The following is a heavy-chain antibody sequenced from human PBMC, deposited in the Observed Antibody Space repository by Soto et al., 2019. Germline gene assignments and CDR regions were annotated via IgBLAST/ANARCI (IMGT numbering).Heavy chain of an antibody. CDR3: ARWGNGKILDN. Sequence: GGSLSLSCAASGFHFSSHGMHWVRQAPGKGLEWVAVIWYDGSNKYYADSVKGRFTISRDNSKNTLYLQMNSLRAEDTALYRCARWGNGKILDNWGQGTLVTVSS. CDR1: GFHFSSHG. V-gene: IGHV3-33*01. J-gene: IGHJ4*02. CDR2: IWYDGSNK. D-gene: IGHD2-8*01.